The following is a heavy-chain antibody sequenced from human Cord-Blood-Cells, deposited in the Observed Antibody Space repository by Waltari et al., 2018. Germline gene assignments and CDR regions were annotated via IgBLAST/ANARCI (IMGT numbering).Heavy chain of an antibody. CDR2: INHSGRT. Sequence: QVQLQQWGAGLLKPSETLSLTCAVYGGSFSGYYWSWIRQPPGKGVEWLGEINHSGRTNSNPSLTSRVTISVDTSKYLFSLKLSSVTAADTAVYYCARRRVGATRGAFDIWGQGTMVTVAS. V-gene: IGHV4-34*01. CDR3: ARRRVGATRGAFDI. J-gene: IGHJ3*02. D-gene: IGHD1-26*01. CDR1: GGSFSGYY.